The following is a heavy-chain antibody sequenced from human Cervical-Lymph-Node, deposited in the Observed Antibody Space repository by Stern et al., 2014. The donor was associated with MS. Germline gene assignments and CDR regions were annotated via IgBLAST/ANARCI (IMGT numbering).Heavy chain of an antibody. CDR1: GFSLSTSGMC. Sequence: QVTLKESGPALVKPTQTLTLTCTFSGFSLSTSGMCVSWIRQPPGKALEWLALIDWDDEKYYSTSLKTRLTISKDTSKNQVVLTMTNMDPVDTATYYCARSSSLLWFGEPYYYYYGMDVWGQGTKVTVSS. V-gene: IGHV2-70*01. D-gene: IGHD3-10*01. J-gene: IGHJ6*02. CDR3: ARSSSLLWFGEPYYYYYGMDV. CDR2: IDWDDEK.